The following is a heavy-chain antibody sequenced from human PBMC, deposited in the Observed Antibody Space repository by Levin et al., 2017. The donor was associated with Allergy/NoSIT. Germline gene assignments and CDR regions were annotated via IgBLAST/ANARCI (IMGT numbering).Heavy chain of an antibody. D-gene: IGHD2-8*01. V-gene: IGHV3-21*01. CDR1: GFPFRSYS. J-gene: IGHJ4*02. Sequence: LSLTCAASGFPFRSYSVTWVRPAPGRGLEWVSSISNSGSYTHYADAVKGRFTISRDNAKNSLYLQMNSLRSEDTAVYYCATNKVLYPMTHYKYWGQGTLVTVSS. CDR3: ATNKVLYPMTHYKY. CDR2: ISNSGSYT.